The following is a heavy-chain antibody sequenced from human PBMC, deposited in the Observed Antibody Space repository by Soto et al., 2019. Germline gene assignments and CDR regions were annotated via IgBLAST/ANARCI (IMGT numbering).Heavy chain of an antibody. CDR3: ARSTPRYYYYGMDV. J-gene: IGHJ6*02. Sequence: QVQLVESGGGVVQPGRSLRLSSAASGFTFSSYAMHWVRQAPGKGLEWVAVISYDGSNKYYADSVKGRFTISRDNSKNTLYLQMNSLRAEDTAVYYCARSTPRYYYYGMDVWGQGTTVTVSS. CDR2: ISYDGSNK. V-gene: IGHV3-30-3*01. CDR1: GFTFSSYA.